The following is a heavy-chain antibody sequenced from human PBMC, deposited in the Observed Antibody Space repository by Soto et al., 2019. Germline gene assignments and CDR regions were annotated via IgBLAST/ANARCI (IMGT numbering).Heavy chain of an antibody. D-gene: IGHD3-9*01. CDR1: SGSIISGGYY. Sequence: TSQSLSLTWTVASGSIISGGYYWSWIPQHPWNGLEWIRYIYYSGSTYYNPSLKIRFTISVDTSKNQCSLTLSPLTAAETGVYYCARGPYYGISTGYENWLDRWGQGTLVTF. CDR2: IYYSGST. CDR3: ARGPYYGISTGYENWLDR. V-gene: IGHV4-31*02. J-gene: IGHJ5*02.